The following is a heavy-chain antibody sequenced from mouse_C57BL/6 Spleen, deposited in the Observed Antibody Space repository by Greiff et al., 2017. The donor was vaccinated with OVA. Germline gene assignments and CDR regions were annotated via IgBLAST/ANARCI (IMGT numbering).Heavy chain of an antibody. J-gene: IGHJ3*01. Sequence: VMLVESGPGLVAPSQSLSITCTVSGFSLTSYGVHWVRQPPGKGLEWLVVIWSDGSTTYNSALKSRLSISKDNSKSQVFLKMNSLQTDDTAMYYCARHEDDGYYGWFAYWGQGTLVTVSA. CDR3: ARHEDDGYYGWFAY. D-gene: IGHD2-3*01. CDR1: GFSLTSYG. V-gene: IGHV2-6-1*01. CDR2: IWSDGST.